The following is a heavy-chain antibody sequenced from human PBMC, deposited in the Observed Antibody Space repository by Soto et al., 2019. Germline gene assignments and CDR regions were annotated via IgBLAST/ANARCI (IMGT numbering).Heavy chain of an antibody. V-gene: IGHV4-31*03. J-gene: IGHJ4*02. Sequence: SETLSLTCTVSGGSISSGGYYWSWIRQHPGKGLEWIGYIYYSGSTYYNPSLKSRVTISVDTSKNQFSLKLSSVTAADTAVYYCARGRPVSEYYDILGSFDYWGQGTLVTVSS. CDR2: IYYSGST. CDR3: ARGRPVSEYYDILGSFDY. CDR1: GGSISSGGYY. D-gene: IGHD3-9*01.